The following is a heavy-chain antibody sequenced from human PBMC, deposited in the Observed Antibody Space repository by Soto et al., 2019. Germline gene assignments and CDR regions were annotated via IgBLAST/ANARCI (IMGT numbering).Heavy chain of an antibody. CDR3: ARHVPAAGYYYGMDV. V-gene: IGHV1-69*12. CDR1: GGTFSSYA. Sequence: QVQLVQSGAEVKKPGSSVKVSCKASGGTFSSYAISWVRQAPGQGLEWMGGIIPIFGTANYAQKFQVRVTITADESTGTAYMERSSLRSDDTAVYYCARHVPAAGYYYGMDVWGQGTTVTVSS. D-gene: IGHD2-2*01. CDR2: IIPIFGTA. J-gene: IGHJ6*02.